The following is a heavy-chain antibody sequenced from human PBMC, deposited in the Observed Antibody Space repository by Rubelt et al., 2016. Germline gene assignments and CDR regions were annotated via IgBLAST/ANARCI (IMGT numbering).Heavy chain of an antibody. CDR3: ARDPIEVRPGFDQ. CDR1: GYTFTSYD. J-gene: IGHJ4*02. V-gene: IGHV1-8*01. Sequence: QVQLVQSGAEVKKPGASVKVSCKASGYTFTSYDINWVRQATGQGLEWMGWMNPNSGNTGYAQKFQGRVTMTRNTSISTDYMELRSLRSEETAVYYWARDPIEVRPGFDQWGQGTLVTVSS. D-gene: IGHD6-6*01. CDR2: MNPNSGNT.